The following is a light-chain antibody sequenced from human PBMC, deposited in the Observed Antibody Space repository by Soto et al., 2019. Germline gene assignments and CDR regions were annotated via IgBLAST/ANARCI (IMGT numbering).Light chain of an antibody. V-gene: IGKV3-11*01. CDR1: QSVGSF. Sequence: EIVLTQSPTTLSLSPGGRATISCSACQSVGSFLGWYQQKPGLAPRLLIYDASNRASGIPARFSGSGSGTDFTLTISSLEPEDFAVYYCQQRSNWLTFGGGTKVDIK. J-gene: IGKJ4*01. CDR3: QQRSNWLT. CDR2: DAS.